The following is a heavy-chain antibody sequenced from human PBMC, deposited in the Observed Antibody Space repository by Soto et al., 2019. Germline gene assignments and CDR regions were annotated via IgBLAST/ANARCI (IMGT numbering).Heavy chain of an antibody. CDR1: GFNFGNYW. CDR2: INPDGSSS. V-gene: IGHV3-74*01. D-gene: IGHD3-10*01. J-gene: IGHJ4*02. Sequence: EVQVVESGGGLVQPGGSLRLSCTASGFNFGNYWMHWVRQAPGKGLVCISRINPDGSSSTYADSVKGRATISRDNAKNTLFLQMDSLRAEDTAVYYCLRGGVWFQGAFDYWGQGALVTVSS. CDR3: LRGGVWFQGAFDY.